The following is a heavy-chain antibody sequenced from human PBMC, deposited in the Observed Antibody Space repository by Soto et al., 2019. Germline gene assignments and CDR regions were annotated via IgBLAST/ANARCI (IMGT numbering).Heavy chain of an antibody. J-gene: IGHJ4*02. CDR1: GFTFTNYA. Sequence: EVQLLESGGGLVQPGGSLRLSCAASGFTFTNYAMTWVRQAPGKGLEWVSISSGSGSGGSTNYADSVKGRFTISRDNSKNTLYLQMNSLRVEDTAVYYCAKDRDDYRNYVFDYWXQGTLVTVSS. CDR3: AKDRDDYRNYVFDY. CDR2: SSGSGSGGST. V-gene: IGHV3-23*01. D-gene: IGHD4-4*01.